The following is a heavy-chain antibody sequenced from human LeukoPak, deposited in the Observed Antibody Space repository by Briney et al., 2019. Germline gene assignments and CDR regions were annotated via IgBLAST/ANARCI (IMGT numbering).Heavy chain of an antibody. CDR1: GYSISSSNW. D-gene: IGHD3-16*01. CDR2: IYYSGST. J-gene: IGHJ4*02. V-gene: IGHV4-28*01. Sequence: SETLSLTCAVSGYSISSSNWWGWVRQPPGEGLEWIAYIYYSGSTYYNPSLKSRVTVSVDTSKNQFSLKLSSVTAVDTAVYYCARSLRGYYFDYWGQGILVTVSS. CDR3: ARSLRGYYFDY.